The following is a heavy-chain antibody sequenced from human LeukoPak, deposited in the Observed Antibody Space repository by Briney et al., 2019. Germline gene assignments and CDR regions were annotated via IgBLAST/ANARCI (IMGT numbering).Heavy chain of an antibody. J-gene: IGHJ4*02. CDR2: IRSKASTYAL. Sequence: GGSLSFYCAASGFTFSSYAMHWVRQASGQGREWVGRIRSKASTYALAYAARVKGRFTISRDASKNKANLQMNSLKTEDTAVYYCTRHGSNSGSYPDYWGQGTLVTVSS. D-gene: IGHD3-10*01. CDR1: GFTFSSYA. CDR3: TRHGSNSGSYPDY. V-gene: IGHV3-73*01.